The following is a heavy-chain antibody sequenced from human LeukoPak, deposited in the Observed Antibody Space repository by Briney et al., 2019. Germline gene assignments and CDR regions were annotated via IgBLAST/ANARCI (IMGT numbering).Heavy chain of an antibody. Sequence: SETLSLTCAVYGGSFSGYYWSWIRQPPGKGLEWIGEINHSGSTNYNPSLKSRVTISVDTSKNQFSLKLSSVTAADTAVYYCARRPRRYYDSSGYYLDYRGQGTLVTVSS. CDR1: GGSFSGYY. J-gene: IGHJ4*02. CDR2: INHSGST. D-gene: IGHD3-22*01. V-gene: IGHV4-34*01. CDR3: ARRPRRYYDSSGYYLDY.